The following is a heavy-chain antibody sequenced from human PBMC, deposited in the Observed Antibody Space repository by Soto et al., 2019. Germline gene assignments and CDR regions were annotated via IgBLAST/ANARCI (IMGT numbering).Heavy chain of an antibody. CDR1: GYTFTDYD. D-gene: IGHD2-2*01. Sequence: QVQLVQSGTEVKKPGASVKVSCKASGYTFTDYDINWVRQAPGQGLEWMGWVSPNSGNTVYAQKFQDRVTMTRDTSISTAYMELGNLRFEDTGMYYCARGRFYSETSTWFAFLGQGTPVTVSS. J-gene: IGHJ5*01. V-gene: IGHV1-8*01. CDR2: VSPNSGNT. CDR3: ARGRFYSETSTWFAF.